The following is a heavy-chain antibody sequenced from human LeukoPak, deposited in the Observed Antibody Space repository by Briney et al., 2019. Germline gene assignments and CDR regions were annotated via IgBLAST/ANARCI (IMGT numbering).Heavy chain of an antibody. Sequence: KPSETLSLTCAVYGGSFSGYYWSWIRQPPGKGLEWIGEINHSGSTNYNPSLKSRVTISVDTSKNQFSLKLSSVTAADTAVYYCARDRVGSYYVSDYYYYYMDVWGKGTTVTISS. J-gene: IGHJ6*03. CDR2: INHSGST. V-gene: IGHV4-34*01. CDR1: GGSFSGYY. CDR3: ARDRVGSYYVSDYYYYYMDV. D-gene: IGHD1-26*01.